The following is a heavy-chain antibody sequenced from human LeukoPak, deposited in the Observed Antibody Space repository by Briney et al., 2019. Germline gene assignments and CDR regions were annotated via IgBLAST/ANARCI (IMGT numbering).Heavy chain of an antibody. CDR3: ARAAAGNHPYYYYGMDV. J-gene: IGHJ6*02. Sequence: SETLSLTCTVSGGSISSYYWSWLRQPPGKGLEWIGYIYYSGSTNYNPSLKSRVTISVDTSKNQFSLKLSSVTAADTAVYYCARAAAGNHPYYYYGMDVWGQGTTVTVSS. CDR1: GGSISSYY. D-gene: IGHD6-13*01. V-gene: IGHV4-59*01. CDR2: IYYSGST.